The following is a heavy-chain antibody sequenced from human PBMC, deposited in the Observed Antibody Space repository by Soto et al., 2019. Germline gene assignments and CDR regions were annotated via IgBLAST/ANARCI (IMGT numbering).Heavy chain of an antibody. V-gene: IGHV3-23*01. CDR2: ISGSHGST. J-gene: IGHJ6*02. D-gene: IGHD6-6*01. CDR1: GFTFSNYA. Sequence: GGSLRLSCAASGFTFSNYAMNWVRQAPERGLEWVSSISGSHGSTYYADSVNGRFTISRDNSKNTLYLQMNSLRAEDTAVYYCARDKFAESSSALYYSYGMDVWGQGPTVTVSS. CDR3: ARDKFAESSSALYYSYGMDV.